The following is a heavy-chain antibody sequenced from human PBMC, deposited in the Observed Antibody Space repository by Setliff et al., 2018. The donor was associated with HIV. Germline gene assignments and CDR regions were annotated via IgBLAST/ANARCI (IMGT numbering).Heavy chain of an antibody. CDR3: ARDFGGYCSSMSCPGLFDP. D-gene: IGHD2-2*01. Sequence: VASVKVSCKASGGTFSNYGMSWVRQAPGQGLEWMGGIIPISGTANHAQKFQGRVTITTDESTSTAYMELSGLRSEDTAVYYCARDFGGYCSSMSCPGLFDPWGQGTLVTVSS. J-gene: IGHJ5*02. CDR2: IIPISGTA. V-gene: IGHV1-69*05. CDR1: GGTFSNYG.